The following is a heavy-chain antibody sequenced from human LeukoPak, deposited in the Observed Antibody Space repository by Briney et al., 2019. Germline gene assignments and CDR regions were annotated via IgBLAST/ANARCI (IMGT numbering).Heavy chain of an antibody. D-gene: IGHD3-22*01. CDR1: GYSFTSYW. CDR3: ARARDYYDSSGSSRCYFDY. J-gene: IGHJ4*02. Sequence: GESLKISCKGSGYSFTSYWIGWVRQMPGKGPEWMGIIYPGDSDTRYSPSFQGQVTISADKSISTAYLQWSSLKASDTAMYYCARARDYYDSSGSSRCYFDYWGQGTLVTVSS. V-gene: IGHV5-51*01. CDR2: IYPGDSDT.